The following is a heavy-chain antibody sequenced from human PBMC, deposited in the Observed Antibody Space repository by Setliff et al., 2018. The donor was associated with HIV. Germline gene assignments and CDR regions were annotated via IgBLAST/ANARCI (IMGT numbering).Heavy chain of an antibody. J-gene: IGHJ4*02. CDR1: GYTFTSYG. Sequence: ASVKVSCKASGYTFTSYGISWVRQAPGQGLEWMGWISPNSGDTNYAQKFQGRVTMTRDTSISTAYMELSRLRSDDTAVYYCARGDNTRDYWGQGTLVTVSS. D-gene: IGHD2-2*02. V-gene: IGHV1-2*02. CDR2: ISPNSGDT. CDR3: ARGDNTRDY.